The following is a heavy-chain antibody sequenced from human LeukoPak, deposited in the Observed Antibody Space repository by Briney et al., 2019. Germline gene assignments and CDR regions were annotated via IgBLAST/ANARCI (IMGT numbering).Heavy chain of an antibody. CDR2: ISSSRTT. CDR3: ARDLEGSGSFYRPSYDY. Sequence: GGSLRLSCAASGFPFSSYSMNWVRQAPGEGLEWVSYISSSRTTSYADSVKGRFTISRDNAKNSLYLQMNSLRAEDTAVYYCARDLEGSGSFYRPSYDYWGQGTLVTVSS. J-gene: IGHJ4*02. V-gene: IGHV3-48*01. CDR1: GFPFSSYS. D-gene: IGHD3-10*01.